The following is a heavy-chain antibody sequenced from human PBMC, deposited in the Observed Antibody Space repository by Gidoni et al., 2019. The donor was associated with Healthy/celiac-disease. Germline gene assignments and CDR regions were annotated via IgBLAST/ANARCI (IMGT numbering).Heavy chain of an antibody. Sequence: QVQLLESGPGLVKPPETLPLTCSVLGGSISSYYWTWMRQPPGKGLEWIGYIYYNGSTNYSPSLKGQVTMSVDTSKNRFSLKLDSVAAADTAVYYCAGYEAEFDPWGQGTLVTVSS. CDR2: IYYNGST. CDR1: GGSISSYY. D-gene: IGHD3-3*01. CDR3: AGYEAEFDP. V-gene: IGHV4-59*01. J-gene: IGHJ5*02.